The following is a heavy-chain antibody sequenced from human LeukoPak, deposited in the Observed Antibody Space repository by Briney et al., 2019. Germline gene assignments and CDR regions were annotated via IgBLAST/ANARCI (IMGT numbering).Heavy chain of an antibody. Sequence: PGGSLRLSCAASGFTFSNYAMHWVRQAPGKGLQWVAVISYDGSNNYYADPAKGRLTISRDNSKNTLYLQMNSLRAEDTAVYYCARDLGMITFGGVPYWGQGTLVTVSS. J-gene: IGHJ4*02. CDR3: ARDLGMITFGGVPY. CDR1: GFTFSNYA. D-gene: IGHD3-16*01. CDR2: ISYDGSNN. V-gene: IGHV3-30*04.